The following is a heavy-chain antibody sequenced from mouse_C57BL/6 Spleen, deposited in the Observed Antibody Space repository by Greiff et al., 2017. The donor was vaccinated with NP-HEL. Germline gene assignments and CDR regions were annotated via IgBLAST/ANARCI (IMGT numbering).Heavy chain of an antibody. CDR2: IDPSDSYT. V-gene: IGHV1-59*01. J-gene: IGHJ2*01. CDR3: ASSYFDD. CDR1: GYTFTSYW. Sequence: VQLQQPGAELVRPGTSVKLSCKASGYTFTSYWMHWVKQRPGQGLEWIGVIDPSDSYTNYNQKFKGKATLTVDTSSSTAYMQLSSLTSEDSAVYYCASSYFDDWGQGTTLTVSS.